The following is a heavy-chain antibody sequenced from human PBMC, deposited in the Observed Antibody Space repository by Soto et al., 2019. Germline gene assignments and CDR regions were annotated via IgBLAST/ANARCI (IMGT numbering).Heavy chain of an antibody. J-gene: IGHJ6*02. CDR1: GGTFSSYT. CDR3: ASEEVAGTRGGMDV. D-gene: IGHD6-19*01. V-gene: IGHV1-69*02. CDR2: IIPILGIA. Sequence: QVQLVQSGAEVKKPGSSVKVSCKASGGTFSSYTISWVRQAPGQGLEWMGRIIPILGIANYAQKFQGRVTITADKXXSTAYMELSSLRSEDTAVYYCASEEVAGTRGGMDVWGQGTTVTVSS.